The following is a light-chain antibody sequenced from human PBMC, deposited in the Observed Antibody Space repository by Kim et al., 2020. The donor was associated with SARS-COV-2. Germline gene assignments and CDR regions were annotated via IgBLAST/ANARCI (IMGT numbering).Light chain of an antibody. CDR2: GAS. CDR1: QSVTSSY. V-gene: IGKV3-20*01. J-gene: IGKJ1*01. CDR3: QQYGTSLRT. Sequence: EIVLTQSPGTLSLSPGERATLSCRASQSVTSSYLAWYKQKPGQPPRLLIYGASNRATGIPDRFSGSGSGTDFTLTISRLESEDLAVYYCQQYGTSLRTFGQGTKVGIK.